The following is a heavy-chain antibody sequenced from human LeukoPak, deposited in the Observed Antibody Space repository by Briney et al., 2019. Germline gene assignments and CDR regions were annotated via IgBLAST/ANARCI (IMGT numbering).Heavy chain of an antibody. D-gene: IGHD3-10*01. Sequence: PGGSLRLSCAASGFTFSDNYMTWVRQAPGKGLEWLSYISGNGGVIQYADSVKGRFTISRDNSKNTLYLQMNSLRAEDTAVYYCARAGATMVRGTHYYYYYYMDVWGKGTTVTVSS. V-gene: IGHV3-11*04. CDR3: ARAGATMVRGTHYYYYYYMDV. J-gene: IGHJ6*03. CDR2: ISGNGGVI. CDR1: GFTFSDNY.